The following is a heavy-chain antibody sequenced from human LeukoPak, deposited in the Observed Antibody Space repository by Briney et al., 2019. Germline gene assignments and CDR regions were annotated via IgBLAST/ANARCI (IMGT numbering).Heavy chain of an antibody. V-gene: IGHV4-59*08. J-gene: IGHJ5*02. CDR2: IHNSGST. D-gene: IGHD2-2*03. CDR3: GRHGYGESDLSLP. Sequence: SETLSLTCTVSGASVSSSYWDWMRQPPGKGLEWIGYIHNSGSTSYNPSLKSRLTIAIDRARNQFSLKLTSVSAADTAVYYCGRHGYGESDLSLPWGQGTLVTVSS. CDR1: GASVSSSY.